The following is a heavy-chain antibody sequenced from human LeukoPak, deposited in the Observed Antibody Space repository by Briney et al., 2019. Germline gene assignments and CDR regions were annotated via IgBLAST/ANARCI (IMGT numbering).Heavy chain of an antibody. J-gene: IGHJ6*03. CDR1: GFTFSSYE. Sequence: GGSLRLSCAASGFTFSSYEMNWVRQAPGKGLEWVSYISSSGSTIYYADSVKGRFTISRDNAKNTLYLQMNSLRAEDTAVYYCARDPVVRGVIIPYYYYYMDVWGKGTTVTISS. CDR3: ARDPVVRGVIIPYYYYYMDV. CDR2: ISSSGSTI. D-gene: IGHD3-10*01. V-gene: IGHV3-48*03.